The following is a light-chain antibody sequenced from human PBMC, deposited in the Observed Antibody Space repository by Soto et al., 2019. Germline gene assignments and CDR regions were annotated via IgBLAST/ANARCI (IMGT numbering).Light chain of an antibody. Sequence: DIQMTQSPSSLSASVGDRVTITCRASQSIDNYLSWYQQIPGKAPKLLIYAASNLQRGVPSRFSGSGSGTEFTLTISNLQPDDFAVYYCQQYYSYWTFGQGTKVEIK. CDR1: QSIDNY. CDR3: QQYYSYWT. J-gene: IGKJ1*01. CDR2: AAS. V-gene: IGKV1-39*01.